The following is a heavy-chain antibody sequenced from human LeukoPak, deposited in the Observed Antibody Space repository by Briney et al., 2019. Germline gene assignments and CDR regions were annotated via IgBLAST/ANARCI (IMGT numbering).Heavy chain of an antibody. CDR3: AKDLREMATIFDY. D-gene: IGHD5-24*01. V-gene: IGHV3-33*06. Sequence: AGGSLRLSCAASGFTFRNHGMHWVRQAPGKGLKWVAVIWYDGSDKYYADSVKGRFAISRDNSKSMLYLQMDSLRAEDTAVYYCAKDLREMATIFDYWGQGTLVTVSS. CDR2: IWYDGSDK. J-gene: IGHJ4*02. CDR1: GFTFRNHG.